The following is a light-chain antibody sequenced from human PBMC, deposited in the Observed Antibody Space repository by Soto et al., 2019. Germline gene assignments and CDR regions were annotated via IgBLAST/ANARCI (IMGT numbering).Light chain of an antibody. J-gene: IGKJ4*01. Sequence: RVLTQSAATLSSSTRERPNLSCRASQSVSSFLAWYQQKPGQAPRLLIYDASNKATGIPARFSGSGSGTDFTLTINSLEPEDFAVYYCQQRSNWPLTFGGGTKVDIK. CDR2: DAS. V-gene: IGKV3-11*01. CDR3: QQRSNWPLT. CDR1: QSVSSF.